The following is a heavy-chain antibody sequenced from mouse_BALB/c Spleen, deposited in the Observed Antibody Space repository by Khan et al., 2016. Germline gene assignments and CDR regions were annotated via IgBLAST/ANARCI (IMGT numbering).Heavy chain of an antibody. J-gene: IGHJ4*01. CDR1: GYTFTDYA. CDR3: AREGDDYYAMDY. V-gene: IGHV1S137*01. Sequence: QVQLQQSGPEVVRPGVSVKISCKGSGYTFTDYAMHWVKQSPANSLEWIGVISTYNGNTNYNQKFKGKATMTVDKSSSIAYMELASLTSEESAIXYCAREGDDYYAMDYWGQGTSVTVSS. D-gene: IGHD3-3*01. CDR2: ISTYNGNT.